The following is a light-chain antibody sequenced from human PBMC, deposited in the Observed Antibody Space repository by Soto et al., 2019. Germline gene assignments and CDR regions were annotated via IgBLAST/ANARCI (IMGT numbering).Light chain of an antibody. CDR1: SSNIGSNY. CDR3: AAWDDSLSGVV. CDR2: RNN. J-gene: IGLJ2*01. V-gene: IGLV1-47*01. Sequence: QSGLTQPPSASGTPGQRVTISCSGSSSNIGSNYVFWYQHLPGTAPKLLIYRNNQRPSGVPDRFSGSKAGTSAPLAISRLRSEDETDYYCAAWDDSLSGVVFGGGTKLT.